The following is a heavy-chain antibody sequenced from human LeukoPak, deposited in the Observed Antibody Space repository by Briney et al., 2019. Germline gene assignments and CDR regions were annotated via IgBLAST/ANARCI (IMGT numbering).Heavy chain of an antibody. J-gene: IGHJ4*02. CDR3: ARARKRHTYYFDY. CDR2: IYYSGST. Sequence: SETLSLTCTVSGGYISSSSYYWGWIRQPPGKGLEWIGSIYYSGSTYYNPSLKSRVTISVDTSKNQFSLKLSSVTAADTAVYYCARARKRHTYYFDYWRQGTLVTVSS. V-gene: IGHV4-39*07. CDR1: GGYISSSSYY.